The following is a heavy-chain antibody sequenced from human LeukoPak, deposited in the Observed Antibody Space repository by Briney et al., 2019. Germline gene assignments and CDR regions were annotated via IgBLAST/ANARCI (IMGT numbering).Heavy chain of an antibody. CDR1: GDSISIGDYR. V-gene: IGHV4-30-4*01. CDR2: IYYIGTA. CDR3: ARARGDSPRIYYYMDV. Sequence: SQTLSLTCTVSGDSISIGDYRWSWIRQSPGKGLEWIGYIYYIGTAYYNPSLRSRVALSADTSKNQFSLKLNSVTVADSAVYFCARARGDSPRIYYYMDVWGKGTTVTVSS. J-gene: IGHJ6*03. D-gene: IGHD3-16*01.